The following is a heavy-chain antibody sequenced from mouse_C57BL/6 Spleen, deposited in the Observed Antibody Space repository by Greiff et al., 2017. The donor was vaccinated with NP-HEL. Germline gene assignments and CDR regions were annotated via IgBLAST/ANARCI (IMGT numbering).Heavy chain of an antibody. CDR1: GYTFTDYY. D-gene: IGHD4-1*01. V-gene: IGHV1-26*01. CDR3: ASWDWYFDY. J-gene: IGHJ2*01. Sequence: VQLQQSGPELVKPGASVKISCKASGYTFTDYYMNWVKQSHGKSLEWIGDINPNNGGTSYNQKFKGKATLTVDKSSSTAYMELRSLTSEDSAVYYCASWDWYFDYWGQGTTLTVSS. CDR2: INPNNGGT.